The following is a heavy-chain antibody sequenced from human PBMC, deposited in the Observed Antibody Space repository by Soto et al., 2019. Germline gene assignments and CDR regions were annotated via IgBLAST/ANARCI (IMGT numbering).Heavy chain of an antibody. V-gene: IGHV1-69*12. Sequence: QVQLVQSGAEVKKPGSSVKVSCKASGGTFSSYAISWVRQAPGQGLEWMGGIIPIFGTANYAQKFQGRVTITADESTSTADMELSSLRSEDTAVYYCAREADDSSGLDDAFDIWGQGTMVTVSS. CDR1: GGTFSSYA. CDR2: IIPIFGTA. CDR3: AREADDSSGLDDAFDI. D-gene: IGHD3-22*01. J-gene: IGHJ3*02.